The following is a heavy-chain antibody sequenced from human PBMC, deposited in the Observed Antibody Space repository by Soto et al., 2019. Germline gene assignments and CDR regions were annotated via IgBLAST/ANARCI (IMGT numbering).Heavy chain of an antibody. CDR3: ARSGYSSFLVTNYYGMDV. Sequence: GASVNVSCKASGGTFSSYAISWVRQAPGQGLEWMGGIIPIFGTANYAQKFQGRVTITADESTSTAYMELSSLRSEDTAVYYCARSGYSSFLVTNYYGMDVWGQGTTVTVSS. D-gene: IGHD6-13*01. CDR2: IIPIFGTA. CDR1: GGTFSSYA. V-gene: IGHV1-69*13. J-gene: IGHJ6*02.